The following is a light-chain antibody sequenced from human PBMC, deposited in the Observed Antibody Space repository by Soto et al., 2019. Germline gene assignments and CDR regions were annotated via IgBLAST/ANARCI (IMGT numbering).Light chain of an antibody. J-gene: IGKJ3*01. CDR2: AAS. V-gene: IGKV1-9*01. Sequence: IQLTQSPSSLSASVGDRVTITCRASQGISSYLAWYQQKPGKAPKLLIYAASTLQSWVPSRFSGSGSGTDFTLTLSRLQPEDFATYYCQQLNSYPGTFGPGTKVDIK. CDR1: QGISSY. CDR3: QQLNSYPGT.